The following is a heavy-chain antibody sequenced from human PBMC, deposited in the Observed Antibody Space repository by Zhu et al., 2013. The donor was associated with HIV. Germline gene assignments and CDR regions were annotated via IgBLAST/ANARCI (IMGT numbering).Heavy chain of an antibody. Sequence: QVQLVQSGAEVKKPGSSVKVSCKASGGTFSNYAITWVRQAPGQGLEWMGGIIPIFGTTNYAQKFQGRVTITADESTSTAYMELSSLRSEDTAVYYCVRGEGSDNTGYWVYWGQGTLVTVSS. CDR1: GGTFSNYA. J-gene: IGHJ4*02. V-gene: IGHV1-69*01. CDR2: IIPIFGTT. CDR3: VRGEGSDNTGYWVY. D-gene: IGHD3-22*01.